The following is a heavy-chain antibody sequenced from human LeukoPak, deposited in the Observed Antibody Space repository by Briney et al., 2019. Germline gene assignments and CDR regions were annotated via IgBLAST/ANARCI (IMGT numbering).Heavy chain of an antibody. CDR2: IKQDGRET. D-gene: IGHD2/OR15-2a*01. J-gene: IGHJ6*02. Sequence: GGSLRLSCVVSGFKFKSFWMTWVRQAPGKGLEWVATIKQDGRETYYVDSVGGRFTLSRDNAKNSLFLQMNSLRVEDTALYYCARGLYAMDVWGQGTSVIVSS. CDR3: ARGLYAMDV. CDR1: GFKFKSFW. V-gene: IGHV3-7*05.